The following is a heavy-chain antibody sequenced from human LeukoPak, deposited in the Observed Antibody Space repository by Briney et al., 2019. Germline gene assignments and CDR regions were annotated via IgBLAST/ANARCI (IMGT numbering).Heavy chain of an antibody. CDR3: ARDRTPYYYDSSGYISY. CDR1: GYTFTGYY. J-gene: IGHJ4*02. Sequence: GASVKVSCKASGYTFTGYYMHWVRQAPGQGLEWMGWINPNSGGTNYAQKFQGRVTTTRDTSISTAYMELSRLRSDDTAVYYCARDRTPYYYDSSGYISYWGQGTLVTVSS. D-gene: IGHD3-22*01. CDR2: INPNSGGT. V-gene: IGHV1-2*02.